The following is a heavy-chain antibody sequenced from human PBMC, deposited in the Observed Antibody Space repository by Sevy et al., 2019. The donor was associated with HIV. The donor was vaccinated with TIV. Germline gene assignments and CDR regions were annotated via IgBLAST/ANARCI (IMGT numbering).Heavy chain of an antibody. CDR3: ARGLYDFWSGSYYYGMDV. CDR1: GGSFSGYY. J-gene: IGHJ6*02. Sequence: SETLSLTCAVYGGSFSGYYWSWIRQPPGKGLEWIGEINHGGSTNYNPSLKSRVTISVDTSKNQFSLKLSSVTAADTAVYYCARGLYDFWSGSYYYGMDVWGQGTTVTVSS. V-gene: IGHV4-34*01. D-gene: IGHD3-3*01. CDR2: INHGGST.